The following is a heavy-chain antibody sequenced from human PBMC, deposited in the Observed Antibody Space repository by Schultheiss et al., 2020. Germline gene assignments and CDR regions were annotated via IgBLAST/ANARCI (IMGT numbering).Heavy chain of an antibody. J-gene: IGHJ6*02. CDR2: IKSKTDGGTT. D-gene: IGHD5-24*01. CDR1: GFTFSNAW. Sequence: GGSLRLSCAASGFTFSNAWMNWVRQAPGKGLEWVGRIKSKTDGGTTDYAAPVKGRFTISRDDSKNTLYLQMNSLKTEDTAVYYCARGMTGGGYHIATRMDVWGQGTTVTVSS. CDR3: ARGMTGGGYHIATRMDV. V-gene: IGHV3-15*07.